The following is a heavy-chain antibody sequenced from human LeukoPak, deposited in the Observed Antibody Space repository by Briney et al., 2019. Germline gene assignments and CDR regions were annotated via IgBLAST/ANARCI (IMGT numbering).Heavy chain of an antibody. D-gene: IGHD3-22*01. CDR3: ARGHYYDNSGYSWSYYFDY. V-gene: IGHV1-46*01. J-gene: IGHJ4*02. Sequence: GASVKVSCKASGYTFTSYYMYGVGQAPGQGGEGMGIINPSGGRTNYAQNFQGRVTMTRDTSTSTVYMELSSLRSEDTAVYYCARGHYYDNSGYSWSYYFDYWGQGTLVTVSS. CDR2: INPSGGRT. CDR1: GYTFTSYY.